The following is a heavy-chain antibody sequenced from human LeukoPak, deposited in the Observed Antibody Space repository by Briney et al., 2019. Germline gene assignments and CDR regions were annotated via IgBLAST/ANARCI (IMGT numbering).Heavy chain of an antibody. D-gene: IGHD2-8*01. CDR1: GFTLSRYW. Sequence: GGSLRHSGAASGFTLSRYWMSWVRQAPGKGLEWVANIKEDGSEKYHVDSVKGRFTISRDNAKNSLYLQMNSLRAEDTAVYYCADLYRDYFDYWGQGTLVTVST. J-gene: IGHJ4*02. CDR2: IKEDGSEK. V-gene: IGHV3-7*05. CDR3: ADLYRDYFDY.